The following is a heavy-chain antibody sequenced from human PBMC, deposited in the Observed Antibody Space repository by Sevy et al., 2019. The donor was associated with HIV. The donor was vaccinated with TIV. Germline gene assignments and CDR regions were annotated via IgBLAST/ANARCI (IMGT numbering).Heavy chain of an antibody. CDR3: ASGGRHYYDSSGYYEFRTFDY. V-gene: IGHV4-59*01. J-gene: IGHJ4*02. CDR2: IYYSGST. Sequence: SETLSLTCTVSGGSISSYYWSWIRQPPGKGLEWIGYIYYSGSTNYNPSLKSRVTISVDTSKNQFSLKLSSVTAVDTAVYYWASGGRHYYDSSGYYEFRTFDYWGQGTLVTASS. D-gene: IGHD3-22*01. CDR1: GGSISSYY.